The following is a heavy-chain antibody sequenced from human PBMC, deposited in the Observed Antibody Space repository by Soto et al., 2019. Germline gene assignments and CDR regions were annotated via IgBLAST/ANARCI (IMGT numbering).Heavy chain of an antibody. Sequence: QVQLVQSGAEVKKPGASVKVSCKASGYTFTSYAMHWVRQAPGQRLEWMGWINAGNGNTKYSQKLQGRVTITRDTSAGTAYMELSRLSAEDTAVYYCASGPGGHDGHWDYWGQGTLVTVSS. CDR1: GYTFTSYA. D-gene: IGHD1-1*01. CDR3: ASGPGGHDGHWDY. V-gene: IGHV1-3*01. J-gene: IGHJ4*02. CDR2: INAGNGNT.